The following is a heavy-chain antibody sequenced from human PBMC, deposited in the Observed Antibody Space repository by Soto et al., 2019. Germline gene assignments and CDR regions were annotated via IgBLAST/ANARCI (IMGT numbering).Heavy chain of an antibody. J-gene: IGHJ4*02. CDR2: INHLETT. D-gene: IGHD1-26*01. CDR3: ARGGGSDSFDY. CDR1: GASITFGGYS. V-gene: IGHV4-30-2*01. Sequence: SETLSLTCTVSGASITFGGYSWSWIRQTPGKGLEWVGYINHLETTFYNPSFESRLTLSIDRAKNQFSLKLHSMSAADRAVYFCARGGGSDSFDYWGQGILVTVSS.